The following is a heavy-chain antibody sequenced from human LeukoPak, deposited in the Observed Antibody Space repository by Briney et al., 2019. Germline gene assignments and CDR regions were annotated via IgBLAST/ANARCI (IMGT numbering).Heavy chain of an antibody. CDR3: ARHNPPPTGFCSGTSCFMSGSQYFYMDV. V-gene: IGHV4-4*09. J-gene: IGHJ6*03. CDR1: GGSISGYF. D-gene: IGHD2-2*01. CDR2: IYSTGTT. Sequence: SETLSLTCTVSGGSISGYFWSWIRQPPGKGPKWIGYIYSTGTTNYSPSLSSRVTISVDTSKNQLSLNLRFVTATDTVVYHCARHNPPPTGFCSGTSCFMSGSQYFYMDVWGKGTSVTVS.